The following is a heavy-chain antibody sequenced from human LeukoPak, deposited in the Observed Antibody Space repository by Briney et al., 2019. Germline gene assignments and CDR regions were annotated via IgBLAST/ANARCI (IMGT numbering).Heavy chain of an antibody. CDR3: ARHSKVLWFGELYYFDY. CDR1: GGSFSGYY. CDR2: INHSGST. D-gene: IGHD3-10*01. V-gene: IGHV4-34*01. Sequence: PSETLSLTYAVYGGSFSGYYWSWIRQPPGKGLEWIGEINHSGSTNYNPSLKSRVTISVDTSKNQFSLKLSSVTAADTAVYYCARHSKVLWFGELYYFDYWGQGTLVTVSS. J-gene: IGHJ4*02.